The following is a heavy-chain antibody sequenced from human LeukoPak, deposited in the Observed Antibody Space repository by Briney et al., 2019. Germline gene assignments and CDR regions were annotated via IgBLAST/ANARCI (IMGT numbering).Heavy chain of an antibody. CDR2: ISHSGST. CDR3: ARVNTVMATFDY. V-gene: IGHV4-38-2*02. CDR1: GYSISSAYY. J-gene: IGHJ4*02. D-gene: IGHD4-11*01. Sequence: SETLSLTCTVSGYSISSAYYGGWIRQPPGKGLEWIATISHSGSTYYNPSLKSRVTISADTSQNQHSLKLSSVTAADTAVYYCARVNTVMATFDYWGQGTPATVSS.